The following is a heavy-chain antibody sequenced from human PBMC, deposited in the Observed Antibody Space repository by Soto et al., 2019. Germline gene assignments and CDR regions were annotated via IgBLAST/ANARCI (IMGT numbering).Heavy chain of an antibody. V-gene: IGHV3-23*01. J-gene: IGHJ4*02. Sequence: PGGSLRLSCAASGFTFSSYAMSWVRQAPGERLEWVSAISDSAERILYVDSVKGRLTISRDNSKNKLYLQMDSLRAEDTAVYYCVTLALGKFDYWGQGNLVTVSS. CDR2: ISDSAERI. D-gene: IGHD1-26*01. CDR1: GFTFSSYA. CDR3: VTLALGKFDY.